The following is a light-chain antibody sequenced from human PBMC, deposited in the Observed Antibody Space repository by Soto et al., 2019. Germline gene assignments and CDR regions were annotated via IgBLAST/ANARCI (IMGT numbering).Light chain of an antibody. V-gene: IGKV4-1*01. CDR3: QQYYIPPLT. CDR2: WAS. Sequence: DIVMTQSPDSLAVSLGERATISCRSSQSLSYNSNNRTRLAWYRQRPGQSPKLLIYWASTRESGVPDRFSGSGYGTDFTLTISSLQAADVAVYYCQQYYIPPLTFGPGTKVDLK. J-gene: IGKJ3*01. CDR1: QSLSYNSNNRTR.